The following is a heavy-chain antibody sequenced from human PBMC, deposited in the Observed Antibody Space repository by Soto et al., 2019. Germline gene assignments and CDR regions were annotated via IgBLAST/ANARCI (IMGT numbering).Heavy chain of an antibody. CDR1: GYIVTSYY. Sequence: VELVQSGAEVKKPGASVKVSCKASGYIVTSYYLHWVRQAPGQGLEWMGWINPFDGSRMFAQSFQGRVTFTRDTSTSTVYMELSGLRSDDTAVYYCSRVDPGETSPFDHWGQGTLVTVSS. CDR3: SRVDPGETSPFDH. J-gene: IGHJ4*02. D-gene: IGHD3-10*01. CDR2: INPFDGSR. V-gene: IGHV1-46*03.